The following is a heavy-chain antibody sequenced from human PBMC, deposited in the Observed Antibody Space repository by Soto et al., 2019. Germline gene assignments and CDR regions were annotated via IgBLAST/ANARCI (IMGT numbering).Heavy chain of an antibody. D-gene: IGHD6-6*01. V-gene: IGHV3-48*03. CDR3: AREWGTSIAAAFDY. CDR1: GFTFSSYE. Sequence: PGGSVRLSCAASGFTFSSYEMNWVRQAPGKGLEWVSYISNSGRIIYYADSVKGRFSISRDDAKNSLYPQMNSLRAEDTAVYYCAREWGTSIAAAFDYWGQGTLVTVSS. CDR2: ISNSGRII. J-gene: IGHJ4*02.